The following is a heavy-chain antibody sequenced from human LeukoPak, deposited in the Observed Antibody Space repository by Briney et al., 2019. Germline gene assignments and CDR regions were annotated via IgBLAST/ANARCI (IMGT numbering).Heavy chain of an antibody. D-gene: IGHD5-18*01. Sequence: GGSLRLSCAASGFTFSSFPMIWVRQAPGKGLEWGSSIFPSGDEIHYADSVKGRFTISRDNSKNTLSLQMDSLRAEDTAIYYCATYRQIQVSFEFWGQGTLVTVSS. V-gene: IGHV3-23*01. CDR1: GFTFSSFP. J-gene: IGHJ4*02. CDR2: IFPSGDEI. CDR3: ATYRQIQVSFEF.